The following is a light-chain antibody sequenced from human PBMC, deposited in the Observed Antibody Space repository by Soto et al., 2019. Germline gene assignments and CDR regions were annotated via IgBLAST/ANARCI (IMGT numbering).Light chain of an antibody. CDR3: QSYDCGLGAHDV. J-gene: IGLJ1*01. V-gene: IGLV1-40*01. Sequence: QSVLTQPPSVSGAPGQRVTISCTGSSSNIGSTYDVQWYQQLPGTAPKLLIYGNSNRPSGVPDRFSGYKSGTSASLAITGLEADYEADYYCQSYDCGLGAHDVLGTGTKPTVL. CDR1: SSNIGSTYD. CDR2: GNS.